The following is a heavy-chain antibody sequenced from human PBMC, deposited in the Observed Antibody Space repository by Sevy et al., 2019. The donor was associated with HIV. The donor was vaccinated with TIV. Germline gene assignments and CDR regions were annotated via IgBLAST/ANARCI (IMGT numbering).Heavy chain of an antibody. D-gene: IGHD3-16*01. Sequence: SETLSLTCTVSGGSISSGDYYWSWIRQPPGKGLEWIGYIYYSGSTYYNPSLKSRVTISVDTSKNQFSLKLSSVTAADTAVYHCASFQGVTHFDYWGQGTLVTVSS. CDR1: GGSISSGDYY. CDR2: IYYSGST. J-gene: IGHJ4*02. CDR3: ASFQGVTHFDY. V-gene: IGHV4-30-4*01.